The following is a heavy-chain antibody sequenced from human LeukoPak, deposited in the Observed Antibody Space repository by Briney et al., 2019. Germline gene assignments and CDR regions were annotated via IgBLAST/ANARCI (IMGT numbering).Heavy chain of an antibody. D-gene: IGHD6-6*01. CDR1: EFNFGNYW. V-gene: IGHV3-7*03. Sequence: GGSLRLSCVVSEFNFGNYWMSWVRQTPGKGLEWVANIKQDGSDRYYVDSVKGRFIISRDNAKNSLYLQINSLRAEDTAVYYCARSSYSSSSSVWGQGTMVTVSS. J-gene: IGHJ3*01. CDR2: IKQDGSDR. CDR3: ARSSYSSSSSV.